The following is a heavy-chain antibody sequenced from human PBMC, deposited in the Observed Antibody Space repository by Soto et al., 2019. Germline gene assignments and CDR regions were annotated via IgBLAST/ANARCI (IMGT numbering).Heavy chain of an antibody. CDR2: INPSGGST. J-gene: IGHJ4*02. D-gene: IGHD6-19*01. Sequence: QVQLVQSGAEVKKPGASVKVSCKASGYTFTSYYMHWVRQAPGQGLEWMGIINPSGGSTSYAQKFQGRVTMTRDTSTSTVYMELSSLRSEDTAVYYCARGTAGIAVAGTLDYWGQGTLVTVSS. V-gene: IGHV1-46*01. CDR3: ARGTAGIAVAGTLDY. CDR1: GYTFTSYY.